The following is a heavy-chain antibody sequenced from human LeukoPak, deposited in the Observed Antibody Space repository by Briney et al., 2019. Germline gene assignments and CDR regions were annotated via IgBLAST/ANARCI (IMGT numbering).Heavy chain of an antibody. V-gene: IGHV1-18*01. CDR1: GYTFSGYG. D-gene: IGHD3-16*02. J-gene: IGHJ4*02. CDR3: AIGYRVYNY. Sequence: ASVKVSCKASGYTFSGYGISWVRQAPGQGLEWMGWISTYNGDTNYAQKLQGRVTMTTDTSTSTAHMELRSLRSDDTAVYYCAIGYRVYNYWGQGTLVTVSS. CDR2: ISTYNGDT.